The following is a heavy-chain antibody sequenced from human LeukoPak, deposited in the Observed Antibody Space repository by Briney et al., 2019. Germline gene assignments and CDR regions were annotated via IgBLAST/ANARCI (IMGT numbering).Heavy chain of an antibody. CDR1: GLSFSSYN. V-gene: IGHV3-48*01. Sequence: GGSLRLSCTASGLSFSSYNMNWVRQAPGKGPEWVAYSTANNTTKYYADSVKGRFTISRDNAKKSLFLQMNSLRAEDTAVYYCAAASAFSSSWRSWGQGTVVTVS. D-gene: IGHD6-13*01. CDR3: AAASAFSSSWRS. J-gene: IGHJ5*02. CDR2: STANNTTK.